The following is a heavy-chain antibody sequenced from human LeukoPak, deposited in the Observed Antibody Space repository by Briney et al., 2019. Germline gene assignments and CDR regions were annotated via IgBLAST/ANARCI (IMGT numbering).Heavy chain of an antibody. Sequence: GGSLRLSCAASGFTFSLYSMNWVRQAPGKGLEWVSFISSSSSYIYYADSLKGRFTISRDNAKRSLYLQMNSLRAEDTAVYYSATNRPLDYWGQGTLVTVSS. CDR1: GFTFSLYS. J-gene: IGHJ4*02. CDR2: ISSSSSYI. V-gene: IGHV3-21*01. D-gene: IGHD2/OR15-2a*01. CDR3: ATNRPLDY.